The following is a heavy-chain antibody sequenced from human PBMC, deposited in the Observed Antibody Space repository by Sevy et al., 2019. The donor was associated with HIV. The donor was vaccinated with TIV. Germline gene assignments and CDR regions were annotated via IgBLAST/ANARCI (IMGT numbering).Heavy chain of an antibody. V-gene: IGHV3-48*02. Sequence: GGSLRLSCAASAFTFSSYSMNWVRQAPGKGLEWVSYIGSTSDTIYYAGSVKGGFTISGDNAKNSLYLQMNSLRDEDSAVFYCASNYDYDFWRGPTSSFDIWGQGTLVTVSS. CDR2: IGSTSDTI. D-gene: IGHD3-3*01. J-gene: IGHJ4*02. CDR1: AFTFSSYS. CDR3: ASNYDYDFWRGPTSSFDI.